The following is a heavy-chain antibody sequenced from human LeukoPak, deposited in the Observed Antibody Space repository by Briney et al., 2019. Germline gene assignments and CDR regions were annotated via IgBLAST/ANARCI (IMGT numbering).Heavy chain of an antibody. CDR1: GGSFSGYY. Sequence: PSETLSLTCAVYGGSFSGYYWSWIRQPPGKGLEWIGEINHSGSTNYNPSLKSRVTISVDTSKNQFSLKLSSVTAADTAVYYCARAVVTRYYYYYGMDVWGQGTTVTVSS. CDR3: ARAVVTRYYYYYGMDV. D-gene: IGHD2-21*02. V-gene: IGHV4-34*01. J-gene: IGHJ6*02. CDR2: INHSGST.